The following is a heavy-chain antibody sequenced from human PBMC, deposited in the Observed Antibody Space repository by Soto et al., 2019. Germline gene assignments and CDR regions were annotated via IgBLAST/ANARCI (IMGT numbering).Heavy chain of an antibody. V-gene: IGHV3-33*01. CDR2: IWYDGSNK. D-gene: IGHD1-1*01. J-gene: IGHJ6*02. CDR1: GFTFSRYG. CDR3: AREGTETYYYYGGRDV. Sequence: QVQLVESGGGVVQPGRSLRLSCAASGFTFSRYGMHWVRQAPGKGLEWVAVIWYDGSNKYYADSVKGRFTISRDNSRTTLYRQMNSLSAEETAVYYCAREGTETYYYYGGRDVWGQGTTVTVSS.